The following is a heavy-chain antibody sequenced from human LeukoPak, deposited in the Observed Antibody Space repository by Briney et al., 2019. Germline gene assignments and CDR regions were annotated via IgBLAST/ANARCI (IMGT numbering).Heavy chain of an antibody. J-gene: IGHJ4*02. Sequence: GGSLRLSCAASGFTFSSYAMSWVRQAPGKGLEWVAVISNDGSNKYYADSVKGRFIISRDNSKNTLYLQMNSPRAEDTAVYYCAKGEGYGDYAFDYWGQGTLVTVSS. CDR2: ISNDGSNK. V-gene: IGHV3-30*18. CDR3: AKGEGYGDYAFDY. D-gene: IGHD4-17*01. CDR1: GFTFSSYA.